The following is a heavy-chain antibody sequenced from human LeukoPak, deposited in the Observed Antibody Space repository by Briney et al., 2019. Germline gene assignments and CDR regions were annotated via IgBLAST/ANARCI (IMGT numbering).Heavy chain of an antibody. J-gene: IGHJ4*02. CDR2: IIPIFGTA. CDR3: ARVLRYYDILTGYYTEAHFDY. V-gene: IGHV1-69*01. Sequence: SVKVSCKASGGTFSSYAISWVRQAPGQGLELMGGIIPIFGTANYAQKFQGRVTITADESTSTAYMELSSLRSEDTAVYYCARVLRYYDILTGYYTEAHFDYWGQGTLVTVSS. D-gene: IGHD3-9*01. CDR1: GGTFSSYA.